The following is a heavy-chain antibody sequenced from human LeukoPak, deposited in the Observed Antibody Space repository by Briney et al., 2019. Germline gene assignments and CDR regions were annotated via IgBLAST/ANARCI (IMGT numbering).Heavy chain of an antibody. V-gene: IGHV3-49*04. CDR1: GFTFDDYA. Sequence: GGSLRLSCTASGFTFDDYAMSRVRQATGKGLEWVGFIRSKAYGGTTEYAASVKGRFTISRDDSKSIAYLQMNSLKTEDTAVYYCTRDYDILTGPEWFDPWGQGTLVTVSS. J-gene: IGHJ5*02. CDR2: IRSKAYGGTT. D-gene: IGHD3-9*01. CDR3: TRDYDILTGPEWFDP.